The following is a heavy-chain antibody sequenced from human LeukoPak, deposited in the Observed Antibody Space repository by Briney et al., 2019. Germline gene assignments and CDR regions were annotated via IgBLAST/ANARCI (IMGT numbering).Heavy chain of an antibody. CDR2: INPGNGNT. CDR3: ARGPLRRYFDWSPGMDV. CDR1: GYTFTRNA. Sequence: ASVKVSCKSSGYTFTRNAMHWLRQAPGQRLEWMGWINPGNGNTRYSQKFQGRVTITRDTSASTAYMELSSLRSEDTAVYYCARGPLRRYFDWSPGMDVWGKGTTVTVSS. V-gene: IGHV1-3*01. J-gene: IGHJ6*04. D-gene: IGHD3-9*01.